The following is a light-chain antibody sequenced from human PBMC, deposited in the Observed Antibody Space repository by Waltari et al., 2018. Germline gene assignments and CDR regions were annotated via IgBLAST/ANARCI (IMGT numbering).Light chain of an antibody. CDR3: QQYRIFPLT. CDR2: KTS. J-gene: IGKJ4*01. CDR1: QTGYSW. Sequence: DIQMTQSPSTLSASVGDRVTIPCRASQTGYSWLAWYQQKPGRAPSLLISKTSGLESGVPSRFSGSGSGTDFTLTITSLQPDDSATYYCQQYRIFPLTFGGGTKVEV. V-gene: IGKV1-5*03.